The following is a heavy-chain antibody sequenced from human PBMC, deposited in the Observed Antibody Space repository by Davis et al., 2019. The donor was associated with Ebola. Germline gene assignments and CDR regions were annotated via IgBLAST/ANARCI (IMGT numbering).Heavy chain of an antibody. CDR3: ARETCSSTSCYALVGYYYYMDV. D-gene: IGHD2-2*01. CDR2: IKQDGSEK. V-gene: IGHV3-7*03. CDR1: GFTFSSYW. Sequence: GESLKISCAASGFTFSSYWMSWVRQAPGKGLEWVANIKQDGSEKYYVDSVKGRFTISRDNAKNSLYLQMNSLRAEDTAVYYCARETCSSTSCYALVGYYYYMDVWGKGTTVTVSS. J-gene: IGHJ6*03.